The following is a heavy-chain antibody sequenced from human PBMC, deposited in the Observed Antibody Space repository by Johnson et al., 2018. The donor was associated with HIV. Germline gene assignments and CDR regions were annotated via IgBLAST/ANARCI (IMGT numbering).Heavy chain of an antibody. CDR1: GFTFSSYG. CDR2: IWYDGSNK. Sequence: QVQLVESGGGVVQPGRSLRLSCAASGFTFSSYGMHWVRQAPGKWLEWVAVIWYDGSNKYYADSVKGRFTISRDNSKNTLYLQMNSLRAEDTAVYYCAKGRSMYYYDSSGWGGAFDIWGQGTMVTVSS. D-gene: IGHD3-22*01. J-gene: IGHJ3*02. V-gene: IGHV3-33*06. CDR3: AKGRSMYYYDSSGWGGAFDI.